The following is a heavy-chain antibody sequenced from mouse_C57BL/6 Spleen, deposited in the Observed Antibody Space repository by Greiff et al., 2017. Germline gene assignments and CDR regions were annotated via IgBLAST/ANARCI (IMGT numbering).Heavy chain of an antibody. CDR1: GYAFSSYW. D-gene: IGHD2-3*01. Sequence: QVQLQQSGAELVKPGASVKISCKASGYAFSSYWMNWVKQRPGKGLEWIGRIYPGDGDTNYNGKFKGKATLTADKSSSTAYMQLSSLTSEDSAVYFCARRIYDGYSYFDYWGQGTTLTVSS. CDR2: IYPGDGDT. V-gene: IGHV1-82*01. CDR3: ARRIYDGYSYFDY. J-gene: IGHJ2*01.